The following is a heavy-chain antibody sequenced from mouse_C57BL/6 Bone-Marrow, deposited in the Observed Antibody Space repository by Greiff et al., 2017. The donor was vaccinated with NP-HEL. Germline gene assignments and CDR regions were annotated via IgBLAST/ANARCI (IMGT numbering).Heavy chain of an antibody. CDR2: ISSGGSYP. CDR3: ASSLLWRMDY. D-gene: IGHD2-1*01. V-gene: IGHV5-6*01. CDR1: GFTFSSYG. Sequence: DVHLVESGGDLVKPGGSLKLSCAASGFTFSSYGMSWVRQTPDKRLEWVATISSGGSYPYYPDSVKGRFPISRDNAKNTLYLQMSSLKSEDTAMYYCASSLLWRMDYWGQGTSVTVSS. J-gene: IGHJ4*01.